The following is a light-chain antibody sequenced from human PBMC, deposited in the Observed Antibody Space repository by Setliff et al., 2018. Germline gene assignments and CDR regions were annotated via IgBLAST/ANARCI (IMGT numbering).Light chain of an antibody. J-gene: IGLJ2*01. CDR2: DVS. V-gene: IGLV2-14*03. CDR3: RSYTNSRTVI. CDR1: NSDVGAYNY. Sequence: QSALTQPASVSGSPGQSITISCTGTNSDVGAYNYVSWYQRHPGEAPKLLLYDVSNRPSGIYHRFSGSKSGSTASLTISGLQAEDEADYFCRSYTNSRTVIFGGGTKVTVL.